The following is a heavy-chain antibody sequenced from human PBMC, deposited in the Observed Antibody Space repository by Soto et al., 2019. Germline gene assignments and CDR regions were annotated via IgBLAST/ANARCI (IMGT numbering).Heavy chain of an antibody. CDR1: GYAFTSYY. CDR2: INPSGGST. CDR3: ASQPYYYYYMDV. J-gene: IGHJ6*03. V-gene: IGHV1-46*03. Sequence: GASVKVSCKASGYAFTSYYMHWVRQAPGQGLEWMGIINPSGGSTSYAQKFQGRVTMTRDTSTSTVYMELSSLRSEDTAVYYCASQPYYYYYMDVWGKGTTVTVSS.